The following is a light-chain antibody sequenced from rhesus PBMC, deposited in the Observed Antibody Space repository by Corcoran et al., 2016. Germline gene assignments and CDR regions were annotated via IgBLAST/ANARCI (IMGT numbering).Light chain of an antibody. J-gene: IGKJ2*01. V-gene: IGKV3-10*01. CDR2: GAS. Sequence: QDILTQSPATLSWSPGERATLSCRASQSVRSYLAWYQQKPGQAHRLLIFGASSRATGIPDRFSGSGSGTDFTLTISSLEPEDVGVYHCYQHSSGYSFGQGTKVEIK. CDR1: QSVRSY. CDR3: YQHSSGYS.